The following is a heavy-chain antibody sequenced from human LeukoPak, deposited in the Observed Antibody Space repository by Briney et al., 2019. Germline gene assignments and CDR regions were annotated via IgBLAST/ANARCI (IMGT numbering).Heavy chain of an antibody. CDR2: IKSDGNNT. J-gene: IGHJ4*02. V-gene: IGHV3-74*01. Sequence: GGSLRLSCAASGFTFSSYWMHWVRQAPGKGLVWVSRIKSDGNNTNYADSVKGRFTISRDNAKNTLYLQMNSLRAEDTAVYYCAGAILTPGGATVTRYFDYWGQGTLVTVSS. CDR3: AGAILTPGGATVTRYFDY. D-gene: IGHD4-17*01. CDR1: GFTFSSYW.